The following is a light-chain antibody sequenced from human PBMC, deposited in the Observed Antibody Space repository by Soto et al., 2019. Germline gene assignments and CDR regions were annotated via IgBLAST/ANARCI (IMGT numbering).Light chain of an antibody. V-gene: IGLV2-14*03. CDR2: DVS. CDR1: SSDIGAYNY. J-gene: IGLJ1*01. Sequence: QSVLTQPASVSGSPGQSIAISCSGTSSDIGAYNYDSWYQQHPGKAPRVMIYDVSNRPSGVSNRFSGSKSGNTATLTISGLQAEDEADYYCSSYTSDNTYVFAAGTKLTVL. CDR3: SSYTSDNTYV.